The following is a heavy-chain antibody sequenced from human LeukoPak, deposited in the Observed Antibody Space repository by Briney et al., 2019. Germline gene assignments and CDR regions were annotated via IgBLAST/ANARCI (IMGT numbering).Heavy chain of an antibody. CDR3: AKVSGRGGVLLWFGDGDYFDY. D-gene: IGHD3-10*01. CDR2: ISGSGGST. J-gene: IGHJ4*02. V-gene: IGHV3-23*01. Sequence: GGSLRLSCAASGFIFRDHEMNWVRQAPGKGLEWVSFISGSGGSTYYADSVKGRFTISRDNSKNTLYLQMNSLRAEDTAVYYCAKVSGRGGVLLWFGDGDYFDYWGQGTLVTVSS. CDR1: GFIFRDHE.